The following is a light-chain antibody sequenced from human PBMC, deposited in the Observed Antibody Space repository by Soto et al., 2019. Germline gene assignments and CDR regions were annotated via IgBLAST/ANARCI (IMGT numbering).Light chain of an antibody. CDR1: QSISSW. Sequence: DIQMTESPFTLSASVGDIVTITCRASQSISSWLAWYQQKTGKAPKILIYDDSSLESGVPSRLSGSGSGTELTLTISRLQPEDFATYYCQKLNNYPLTFGGGTKVDIK. J-gene: IGKJ4*01. CDR2: DDS. CDR3: QKLNNYPLT. V-gene: IGKV1-5*01.